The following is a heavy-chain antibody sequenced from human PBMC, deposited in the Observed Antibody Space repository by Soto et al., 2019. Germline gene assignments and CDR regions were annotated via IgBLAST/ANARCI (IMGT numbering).Heavy chain of an antibody. CDR2: TYYRSKWYN. V-gene: IGHV6-1*01. CDR3: ARDREIYNNYYYYYMDA. J-gene: IGHJ6*03. Sequence: SQTLSLTCAISGDSVSSNSAAWNWIRQSPSRGLEWLGRTYYRSKWYNDYAVSVKSRITINPDTSKNQFSLQLNSVTPEDTAVYYCARDREIYNNYYYYYMDAWSKGNTVTFAS. CDR1: GDSVSSNSAA. D-gene: IGHD1-1*01.